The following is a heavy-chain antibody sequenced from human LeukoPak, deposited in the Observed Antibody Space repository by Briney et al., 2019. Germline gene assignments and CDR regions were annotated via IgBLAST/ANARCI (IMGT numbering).Heavy chain of an antibody. D-gene: IGHD6-13*01. J-gene: IGHJ5*02. CDR1: GFTFDDYG. CDR2: INWNGGSP. V-gene: IGHV3-20*04. CDR3: ARGRRDSSSWYVEWFDP. Sequence: PGGSLRLSCEASGFTFDDYGMSWVRQFPGKGLEWVSGINWNGGSPAYSDSVKGRFTISRDNAKNSLYLQMNSLRAEDTALYYCARGRRDSSSWYVEWFDPWGQGTLVTVSS.